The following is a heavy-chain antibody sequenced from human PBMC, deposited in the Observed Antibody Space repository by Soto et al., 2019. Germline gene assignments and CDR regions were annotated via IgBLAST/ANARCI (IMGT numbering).Heavy chain of an antibody. CDR2: IYHSGST. Sequence: QVQLQESGPGLVKPSGTLSLTCAVSGGSISSSNWWSWVRQPPGKGLEWIGEIYHSGSTNYNPSLQSRVTISVDKSKNQFSLKLSSVTAADTAVYYCARGKDYYDSSGLLDYWGQGTLVTVSS. CDR3: ARGKDYYDSSGLLDY. CDR1: GGSISSSNW. V-gene: IGHV4-4*02. D-gene: IGHD3-22*01. J-gene: IGHJ4*02.